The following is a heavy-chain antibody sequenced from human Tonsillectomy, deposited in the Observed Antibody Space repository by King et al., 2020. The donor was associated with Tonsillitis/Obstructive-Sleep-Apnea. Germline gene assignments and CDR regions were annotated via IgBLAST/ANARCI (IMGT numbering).Heavy chain of an antibody. CDR3: ARGSSVGSFDY. CDR1: GGSFSGYY. CDR2: ISHRGST. J-gene: IGHJ4*02. Sequence: VQLQQWGAGLLKPSETLSLTCAVYGGSFSGYYWSWIRQPPGKGLEWIGEISHRGSTYYNPALKRRVTISVDTSKNQFSLKLSSVTAADTAVYYCARGSSVGSFDYWGQGTLVTVSS. V-gene: IGHV4-34*01.